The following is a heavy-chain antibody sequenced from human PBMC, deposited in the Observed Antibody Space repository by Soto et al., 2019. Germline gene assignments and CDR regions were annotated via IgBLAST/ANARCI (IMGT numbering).Heavy chain of an antibody. CDR3: ARGVGSSSVYY. J-gene: IGHJ4*02. V-gene: IGHV4-34*01. CDR1: GGSFTGYY. Sequence: QVQLQQWGAGLLKPSETLSLTCAVYGGSFTGYYWSWIRQPPGKGLEWIGEINDSGSTNYNPSLKRRVTISVDMSKHPFSLKLSPVTAADTAVYHCARGVGSSSVYYWGQGTLVSVS. D-gene: IGHD6-6*01. CDR2: INDSGST.